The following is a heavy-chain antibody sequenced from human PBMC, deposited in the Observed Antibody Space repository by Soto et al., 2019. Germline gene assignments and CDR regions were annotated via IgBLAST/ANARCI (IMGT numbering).Heavy chain of an antibody. CDR2: INHSGST. V-gene: IGHV4-34*01. CDR3: ARGRYCSGGSCYRAQPNYYYYYGMDV. D-gene: IGHD2-15*01. Sequence: SETLSLTCAVYGGSFSGYYWSWIRQPPGKGLEWIGEINHSGSTNYNPSLKSRVTISVDTSKNQFSLKLSSVTAADTAVYYCARGRYCSGGSCYRAQPNYYYYYGMDVWGQGTTVTVS. CDR1: GGSFSGYY. J-gene: IGHJ6*02.